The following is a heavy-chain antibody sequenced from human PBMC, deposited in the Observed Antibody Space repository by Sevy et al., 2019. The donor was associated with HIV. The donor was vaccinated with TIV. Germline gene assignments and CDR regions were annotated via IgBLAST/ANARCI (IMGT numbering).Heavy chain of an antibody. J-gene: IGHJ4*02. V-gene: IGHV5-51*01. CDR3: ARRNYYDRSGLFDY. D-gene: IGHD3-22*01. CDR1: GYICTNDW. Sequence: GESLKISCKGSGYICTNDWIGWVRQMPGKGLEWMGIIFPTDFDTRYSPSFQGQITVSVDNSISTAYLQWSSLKASDTAMYYCARRNYYDRSGLFDYWGQGTLVTVSS. CDR2: IFPTDFDT.